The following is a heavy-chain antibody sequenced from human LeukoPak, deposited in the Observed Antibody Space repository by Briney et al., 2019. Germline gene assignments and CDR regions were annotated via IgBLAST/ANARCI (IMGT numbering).Heavy chain of an antibody. V-gene: IGHV4-59*01. J-gene: IGHJ4*02. CDR3: ASTTMARGGLPNLSFDY. CDR1: GGSISSYY. CDR2: IYYSGST. D-gene: IGHD3-10*01. Sequence: SETLSLTCTVSGGSISSYYWSWIRQPPGKGLEWIGYIYYSGSTNYNPSLKSRVTISVDTSKNQFSLKLSSVTAADTAVYYCASTTMARGGLPNLSFDYWGQGTLVTVSS.